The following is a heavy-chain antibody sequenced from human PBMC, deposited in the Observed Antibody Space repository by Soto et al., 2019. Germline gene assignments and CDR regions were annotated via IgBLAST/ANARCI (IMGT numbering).Heavy chain of an antibody. CDR2: IDYSGST. D-gene: IGHD6-25*01. Sequence: TLSLTCTVSGASINSGGYYWTWIRQHPGKGLEWIGSIDYSGSTYYNPSLKSRLTISLDTSENQFSLNLSSVTAADTAVYYCARGRDPAAAFTYIYFDYWGQGTPVTVSS. V-gene: IGHV4-31*03. CDR1: GASINSGGYY. J-gene: IGHJ4*02. CDR3: ARGRDPAAAFTYIYFDY.